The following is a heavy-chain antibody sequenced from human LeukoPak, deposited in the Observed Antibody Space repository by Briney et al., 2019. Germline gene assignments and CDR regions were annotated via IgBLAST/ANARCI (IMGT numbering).Heavy chain of an antibody. V-gene: IGHV4-34*01. Sequence: SETLSLTCAVYGGSFSGYYWGWIRQPPGKGLEWIGESNDRRNTNSNPSLKSRVTISVDTPKNQFSLKLSSVTAADTAVYYCARGRGSGSYYKPFFDYWGQGTLVTVSS. CDR3: ARGRGSGSYYKPFFDY. D-gene: IGHD3-10*01. J-gene: IGHJ4*02. CDR1: GGSFSGYY. CDR2: SNDRRNT.